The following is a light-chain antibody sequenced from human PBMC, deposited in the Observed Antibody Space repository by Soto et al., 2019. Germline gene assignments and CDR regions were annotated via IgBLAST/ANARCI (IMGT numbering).Light chain of an antibody. V-gene: IGKV3-20*01. CDR2: GAS. J-gene: IGKJ2*01. Sequence: EIVLTQSPGTLSLSPGERATLSCRASQSVSSNYLAWYQHKPGQAPRLLIYGASSRATGIPDRFSGSGSGTDSTLTISRLEPEDFAVYYCQQYGNSPRYTFGQGTKLEIK. CDR1: QSVSSNY. CDR3: QQYGNSPRYT.